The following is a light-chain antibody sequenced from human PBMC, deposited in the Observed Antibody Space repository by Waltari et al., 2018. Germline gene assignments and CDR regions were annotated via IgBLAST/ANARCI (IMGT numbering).Light chain of an antibody. CDR2: KDV. V-gene: IGLV3-1*01. Sequence: YELSQPPSVSVSPGQTATITCSGAKLDKKFVDWYQQRTGQPPRLVISKDVDRPSGIAERFSGNKSGNTATVTSSGTQVMEEADYYCQAGDVAIVVFGGGTKLTGL. CDR1: KLDKKF. J-gene: IGLJ2*01. CDR3: QAGDVAIVV.